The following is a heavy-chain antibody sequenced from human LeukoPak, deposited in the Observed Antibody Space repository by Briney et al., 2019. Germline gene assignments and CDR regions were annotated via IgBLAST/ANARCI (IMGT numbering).Heavy chain of an antibody. J-gene: IGHJ4*02. CDR3: AKSPASIKTYNY. D-gene: IGHD2-2*01. CDR2: ISGSGGST. CDR1: GFTFSNYA. V-gene: IGHV3-23*01. Sequence: GGSLRLSRAASGFTFSNYAMSWVRQTPGKGLEWVSVISGSGGSTYYADSVKGRFTISRDNSKSTLSLQMNSLRAEDTALYYCAKSPASIKTYNYWGQGTLVTVSS.